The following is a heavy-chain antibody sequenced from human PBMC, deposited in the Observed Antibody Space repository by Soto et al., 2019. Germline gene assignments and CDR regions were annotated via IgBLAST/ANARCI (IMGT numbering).Heavy chain of an antibody. CDR2: MYYSGST. Sequence: SETLSLTCTVSGGSVSSGTYHWSWIRQPPGKGPQWIGYMYYSGSTNYNPSPKSRVTISVDTSKNQFSLKLSSVTAADTAVYYCARDRVIAAAGSTGSYYYYGMDVWGQGVTVTVSS. D-gene: IGHD6-13*01. CDR3: ARDRVIAAAGSTGSYYYYGMDV. CDR1: GGSVSSGTYH. V-gene: IGHV4-61*01. J-gene: IGHJ6*02.